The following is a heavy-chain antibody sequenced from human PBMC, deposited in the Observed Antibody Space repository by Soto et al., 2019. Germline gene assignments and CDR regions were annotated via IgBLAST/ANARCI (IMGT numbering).Heavy chain of an antibody. CDR3: AHILNYYQYGWFDP. D-gene: IGHD3-16*01. Sequence: QITLKESGPTLVKPTQTLTLTCTFSGFSLTTRGVGVGWIRQPPGKALECLALIYWDDDKRYSPSLQSRLSITKDTSKNQVVLTLTNVDPVDTATYYCAHILNYYQYGWFDPWGQGTLVSVSS. CDR1: GFSLTTRGVG. V-gene: IGHV2-5*02. J-gene: IGHJ5*02. CDR2: IYWDDDK.